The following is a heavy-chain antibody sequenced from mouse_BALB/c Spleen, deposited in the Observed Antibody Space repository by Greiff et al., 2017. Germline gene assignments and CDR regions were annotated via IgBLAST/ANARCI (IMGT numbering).Heavy chain of an antibody. CDR1: GYSITSDYA. Sequence: EVKLQESGPGLVKPSQSLSLTCTVTGYSITSDYAWNWIRQFPGNKLEWMGYIGYSGSTSYNPSLKSRISITRDTSKNQFFLQLNSVTTEDTATYYCARGEGRRYFDVWGAGTTVTVSS. CDR3: ARGEGRRYFDV. J-gene: IGHJ1*01. CDR2: IGYSGST. V-gene: IGHV3-2*02.